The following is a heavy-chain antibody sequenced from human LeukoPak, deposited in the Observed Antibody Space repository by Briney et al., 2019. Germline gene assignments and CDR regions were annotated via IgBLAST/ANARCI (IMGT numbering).Heavy chain of an antibody. D-gene: IGHD1-26*01. CDR1: GGSIRTSSYY. CDR3: ARDDAASYYSWFGT. V-gene: IGHV4-39*07. J-gene: IGHJ5*02. Sequence: SEILSLTCIVSGGSIRTSSYYWGWIRRTPGKGLEWIGSIHYSGSTYYNPSLKSRVTISVESTQFSLNLMSVTPADTATYYCARDDAASYYSWFGTWGQGILVTVSS. CDR2: IHYSGST.